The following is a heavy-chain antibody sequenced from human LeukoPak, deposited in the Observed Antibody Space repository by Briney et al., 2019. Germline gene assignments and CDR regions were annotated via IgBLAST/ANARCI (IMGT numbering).Heavy chain of an antibody. Sequence: KTSETLSLTCAVYGGSFSGYYWSWIRQPPGKGLEWIGEINHSGSTNYNPSLKSRVTISVDTSKNQFSLKLSPVTAADTAVYYCATFPYHYDSSGYYYNYWGQGTLVTVSS. D-gene: IGHD3-22*01. CDR1: GGSFSGYY. CDR2: INHSGST. J-gene: IGHJ4*02. V-gene: IGHV4-34*01. CDR3: ATFPYHYDSSGYYYNY.